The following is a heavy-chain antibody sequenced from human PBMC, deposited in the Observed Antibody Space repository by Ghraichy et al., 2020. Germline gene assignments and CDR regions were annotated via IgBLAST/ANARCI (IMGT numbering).Heavy chain of an antibody. V-gene: IGHV3-23*01. J-gene: IGHJ4*02. D-gene: IGHD2-15*01. CDR1: GFTFSNYA. CDR3: ASRYCSSNTCSFLNF. CDR2: ISASGDST. Sequence: LSLTCAASGFTFSNYAMNWVRQAPGKGPEWVSSISASGDSTHYADSVKGRFTISRDNSKNTLNLQMNILRAEDTAVYYCASRYCSSNTCSFLNFWGQGTLVTVSS.